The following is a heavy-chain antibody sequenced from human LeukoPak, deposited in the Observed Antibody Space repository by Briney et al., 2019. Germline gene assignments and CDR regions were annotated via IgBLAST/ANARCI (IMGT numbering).Heavy chain of an antibody. CDR3: AELGITMIGGV. D-gene: IGHD3-10*02. CDR2: ISSSGSSI. J-gene: IGHJ6*04. CDR1: GFTFSSYE. Sequence: GGSLRLSCAASGFTFSSYEMNWVRQAPGKGLEWVSYISSSGSSIYYADSVKGRFAISRDNAKNSLYLQMNSLRAEDTAVYYCAELGITMIGGVWGKGTTVTISS. V-gene: IGHV3-48*03.